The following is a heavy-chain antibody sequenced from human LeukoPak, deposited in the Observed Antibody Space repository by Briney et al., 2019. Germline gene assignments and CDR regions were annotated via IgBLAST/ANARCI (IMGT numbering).Heavy chain of an antibody. V-gene: IGHV3-48*01. Sequence: GGSLRLSCAASGFTFSRYNMNWVRQAPGKGLEGVLYISSVGSTIYYAESVRGRFTLSRDNAKNSLYLQMDSLRAEDTAVYYCAREFSSSSGRAFDIWGQGTMVTVSS. D-gene: IGHD6-6*01. J-gene: IGHJ3*02. CDR3: AREFSSSSGRAFDI. CDR2: ISSVGSTI. CDR1: GFTFSRYN.